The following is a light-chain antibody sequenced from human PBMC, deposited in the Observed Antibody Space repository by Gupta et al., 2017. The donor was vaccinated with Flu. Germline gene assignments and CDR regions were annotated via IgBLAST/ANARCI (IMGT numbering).Light chain of an antibody. V-gene: IGLV3-19*01. Sequence: IKSREESLGGYYAYWYQHTPGKAPLLISYGKNNRPSGIPDRFSGSKSGNSASLAITGLQAEDEADYYCESWDSSRSGGVFGGGTKLTVL. CDR3: ESWDSSRSGGV. J-gene: IGLJ2*01. CDR2: GKN. CDR1: SLGGYY.